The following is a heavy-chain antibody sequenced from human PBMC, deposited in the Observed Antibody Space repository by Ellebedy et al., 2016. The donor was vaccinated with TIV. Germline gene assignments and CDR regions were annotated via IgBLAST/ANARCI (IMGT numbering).Heavy chain of an antibody. Sequence: GGSLRLSCTASGFTFGDYTMSWFRPAPGKGLEWVGFIRRKGNGGTTEYAASVQGRFTISRDDSKSIAYLQMNSLKTEDTAVYYCSRDRDTSGYYPFYFNSWGQGTLVTVSS. CDR2: IRRKGNGGTT. V-gene: IGHV3-49*03. CDR1: GFTFGDYT. J-gene: IGHJ4*02. CDR3: SRDRDTSGYYPFYFNS. D-gene: IGHD3-22*01.